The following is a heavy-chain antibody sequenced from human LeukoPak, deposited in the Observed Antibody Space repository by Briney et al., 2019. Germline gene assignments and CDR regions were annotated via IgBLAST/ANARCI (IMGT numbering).Heavy chain of an antibody. CDR1: GGSISSGSYY. V-gene: IGHV4-61*02. CDR2: IYTSGST. J-gene: IGHJ3*02. Sequence: PSETLSLTCTVSGGSISSGSYYWSWIRQPAGRGLEWIGRIYTSGSTNYNPSLKSRVTMSVDTSKNQFSLKLSSVTAADTAVYYCARVKVSGYCSSTSCPGAFDIWGQGTMVTVSS. D-gene: IGHD2-2*01. CDR3: ARVKVSGYCSSTSCPGAFDI.